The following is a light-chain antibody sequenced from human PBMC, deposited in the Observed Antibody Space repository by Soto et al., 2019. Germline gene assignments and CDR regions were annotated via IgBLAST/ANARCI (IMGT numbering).Light chain of an antibody. V-gene: IGKV1-39*01. Sequence: DIQMTQSPSSLSASVGDRVTISCRASRSISNYLNWYQHKSGKAPRLLIYAASSLQTGVPSRFSGTGAGTAFTLTNTNLQPEDSATYYCQQSYSVPRFGQGTRVDLK. CDR3: QQSYSVPR. CDR1: RSISNY. J-gene: IGKJ1*01. CDR2: AAS.